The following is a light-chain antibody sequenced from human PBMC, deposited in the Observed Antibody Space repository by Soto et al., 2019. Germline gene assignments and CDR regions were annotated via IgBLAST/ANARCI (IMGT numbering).Light chain of an antibody. CDR2: NNS. Sequence: QSVLTQPPSESGTPGQRVTISCSGSRSNIGSNSGNWYQQVPGTAPKLLIYNNSQRPSGVPDRFSGSKSGTSASLAISGLQSEDEADYYGAAWDDSLDRVVFGGGTKVTVL. V-gene: IGLV1-44*01. CDR1: RSNIGSNS. J-gene: IGLJ2*01. CDR3: AAWDDSLDRVV.